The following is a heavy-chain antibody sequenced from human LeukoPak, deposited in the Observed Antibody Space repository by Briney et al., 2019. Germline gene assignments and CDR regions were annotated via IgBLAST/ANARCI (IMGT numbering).Heavy chain of an antibody. J-gene: IGHJ4*02. CDR2: INHSGST. CDR1: GGSFSGYY. CDR3: ARGITIFKN. V-gene: IGHV4-34*01. Sequence: SETLSLTCAVYGGSFSGYYWSWIRRPPGKGLEWIGEINHSGSTNYNPSLKSRVTISVDTSKNRFSLKLSSVTAADTAVYYCARGITIFKNWGQGTLVTVSS. D-gene: IGHD3-9*01.